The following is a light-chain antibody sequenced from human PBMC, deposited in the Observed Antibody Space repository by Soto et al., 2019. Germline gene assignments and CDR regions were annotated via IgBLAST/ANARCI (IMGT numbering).Light chain of an antibody. Sequence: EIVMTQSPATLSVSPGERATLSCRASQSVSSNLAWYQQKPGQAPRLLIYGASTRATGIPARFSGSGSGTEFTLTISSLQSEDFAVYDCQQYRTFGQGTKVEIK. CDR1: QSVSSN. CDR3: QQYRT. CDR2: GAS. V-gene: IGKV3-15*01. J-gene: IGKJ1*01.